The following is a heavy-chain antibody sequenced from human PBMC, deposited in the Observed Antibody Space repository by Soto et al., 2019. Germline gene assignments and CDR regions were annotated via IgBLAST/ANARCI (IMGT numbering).Heavy chain of an antibody. J-gene: IGHJ4*02. V-gene: IGHV3-15*07. CDR1: GFTFSNAW. CDR2: IKSKTDGGTT. D-gene: IGHD3-3*01. CDR3: TTGGGSRITIFGVVIIADRRGGEY. Sequence: GGSLRLSCAASGFTFSNAWMNWVRQAPGRGLEWVGRIKSKTDGGTTGYAAPVKGRFTISRDDSKNTLYLQMNSLKTEDTAVYYCTTGGGSRITIFGVVIIADRRGGEYWGQGTLVTVSS.